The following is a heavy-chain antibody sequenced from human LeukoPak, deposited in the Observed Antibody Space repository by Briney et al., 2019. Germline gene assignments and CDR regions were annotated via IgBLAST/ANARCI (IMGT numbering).Heavy chain of an antibody. V-gene: IGHV3-33*01. CDR2: IWADEKYK. Sequence: GGSLRLSCVASGFTFSTSAMHWVRQTPGKGLEWVSVIWADEKYKDYVDSVKGRFTISRDNSGNTLYPQMSSLRAEDTAVYYCARARLASGGWYFAHWGQGTLVTVSS. D-gene: IGHD1-26*01. CDR3: ARARLASGGWYFAH. J-gene: IGHJ4*02. CDR1: GFTFSTSA.